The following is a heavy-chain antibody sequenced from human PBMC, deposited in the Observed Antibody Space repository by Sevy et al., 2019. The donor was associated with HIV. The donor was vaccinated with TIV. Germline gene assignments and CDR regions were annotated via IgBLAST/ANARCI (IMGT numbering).Heavy chain of an antibody. CDR3: ATASFLTSGAFDI. CDR1: GFTFINAW. D-gene: IGHD3-3*02. J-gene: IGHJ3*02. V-gene: IGHV3-15*01. CDR2: IKSKNDGGTT. Sequence: GGSQRLSCTASGFTFINAWMSWVRQAPGKGLEWVGRIKSKNDGGTTDYAAPVKGRFTISRDDSKNTLYLQMNTLKTEDTAVYYCATASFLTSGAFDIWGQGTMVTVSS.